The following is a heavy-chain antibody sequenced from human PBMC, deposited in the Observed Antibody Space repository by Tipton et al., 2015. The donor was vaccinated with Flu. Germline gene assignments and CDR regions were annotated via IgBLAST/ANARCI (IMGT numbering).Heavy chain of an antibody. V-gene: IGHV4-4*07. CDR1: GGSISSYY. J-gene: IGHJ4*02. CDR2: IYSSGST. D-gene: IGHD3-10*01. CDR3: ARGSGSGTYVIFDF. Sequence: TLSLTCTVSGGSISSYYWSWIRQPAGKGLEGIGRIYSSGSTNYNPSLKGRVTMSVDTSKNQFSLKLSSVTAADTAVYYCARGSGSGTYVIFDFWGQGTLVTVSS.